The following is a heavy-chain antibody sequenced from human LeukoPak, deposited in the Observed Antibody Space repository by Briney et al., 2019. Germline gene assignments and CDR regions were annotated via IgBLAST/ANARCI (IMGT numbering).Heavy chain of an antibody. CDR1: GFTFNAYW. CDR2: IRYDGSNK. V-gene: IGHV3-30*02. D-gene: IGHD2-2*01. J-gene: IGHJ4*02. CDR3: AKEPPSSLDY. Sequence: GGSLRLSCAASGFTFNAYWMSWVRQAPGKGLEWVAFIRYDGSNKYYADSVKGRFTISRDNSKNTLYLQMNSLRAEDTAVYYCAKEPPSSLDYWGQGTLVTVSS.